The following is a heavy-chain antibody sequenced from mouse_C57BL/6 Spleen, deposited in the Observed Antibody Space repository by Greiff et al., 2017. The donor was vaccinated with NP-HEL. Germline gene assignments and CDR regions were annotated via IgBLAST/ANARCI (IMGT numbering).Heavy chain of an antibody. CDR3: AKGGNYYGSRLYYYAMDY. J-gene: IGHJ4*01. V-gene: IGHV1-9*01. CDR1: GYTFTGYW. Sequence: QVQLQQSGAELMKPGASVKLSCKATGYTFTGYWIEWVKQRPGHGLEWIGEILPGSGSTNYNEKIKGKATFTADTSSNTAYMQLSSLTTEDSAIYYCAKGGNYYGSRLYYYAMDYWGQGTSVTVSS. CDR2: ILPGSGST. D-gene: IGHD1-1*01.